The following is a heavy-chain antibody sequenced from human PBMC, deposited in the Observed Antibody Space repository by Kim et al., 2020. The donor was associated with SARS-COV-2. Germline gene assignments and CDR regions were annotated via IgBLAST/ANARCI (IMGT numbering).Heavy chain of an antibody. Sequence: ASVKVSCKASGYTFTSYGISWVRQAPGQGLEWMGWISAYNGNKNYAQKLQGRVTMTTDTSTSTAYMELRSLRSDDTALYYCARADQLTRNTRKYYYYYGMEVWCQGTTVTVSS. D-gene: IGHD3-9*01. CDR2: ISAYNGNK. CDR1: GYTFTSYG. V-gene: IGHV1-18*01. CDR3: ARADQLTRNTRKYYYYYGMEV. J-gene: IGHJ6*02.